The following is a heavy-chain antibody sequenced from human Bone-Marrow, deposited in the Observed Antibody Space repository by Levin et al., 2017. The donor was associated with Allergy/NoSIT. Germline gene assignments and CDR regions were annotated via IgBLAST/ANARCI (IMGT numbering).Heavy chain of an antibody. J-gene: IGHJ4*02. V-gene: IGHV3-23*01. CDR3: AKSLGIQLWLWNY. CDR1: ASTFNSYP. D-gene: IGHD5-18*01. CDR2: ITASGGST. Sequence: GGSLRLSCVASASTFNSYPMSWVRQAPGKGLEWVSTITASGGSTFYADSVKGRFTISRDSSKNTLYLQMNSLRAEDTATYYCAKSLGIQLWLWNYWGQGNLVTVSS.